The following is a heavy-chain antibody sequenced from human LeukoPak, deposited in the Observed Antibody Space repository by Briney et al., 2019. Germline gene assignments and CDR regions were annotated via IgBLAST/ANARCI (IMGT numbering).Heavy chain of an antibody. CDR1: GGSFSGYY. J-gene: IGHJ5*02. Sequence: SETLSLTCAVYGGSFSGYYWSWIRQPPGKGLEWVGEINHSGSTNYNPSLKSRVTISVDTSKNQFSLKLSSVTAADTAVYYCAKVVPAAIPNWFDPWGQGTLVTVSS. V-gene: IGHV4-34*01. CDR2: INHSGST. CDR3: AKVVPAAIPNWFDP. D-gene: IGHD2-2*01.